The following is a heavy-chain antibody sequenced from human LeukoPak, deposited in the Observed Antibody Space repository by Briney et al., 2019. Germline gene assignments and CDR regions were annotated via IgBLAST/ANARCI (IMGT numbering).Heavy chain of an antibody. D-gene: IGHD6-19*01. Sequence: PGGSLRLSCAASGITFSSYAMSWVRQAPGKGLEWVSAISGSGGSTYYADSVKGRFTISRDNSKNTLYLQMNSLRAEDTAVYYCAATLTSSGWYYYWGQGTLVTVSS. CDR2: ISGSGGST. V-gene: IGHV3-23*01. CDR3: AATLTSSGWYYY. J-gene: IGHJ4*02. CDR1: GITFSSYA.